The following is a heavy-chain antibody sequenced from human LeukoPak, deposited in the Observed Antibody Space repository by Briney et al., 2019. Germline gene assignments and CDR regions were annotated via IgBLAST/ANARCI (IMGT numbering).Heavy chain of an antibody. CDR3: ARAQTVAGTPIDY. D-gene: IGHD6-19*01. V-gene: IGHV3-30*04. J-gene: IGHJ4*02. CDR1: GFTFSSYA. CDR2: ISYDGSNK. Sequence: GGSLRLSCAASGFTFSSYAIHWVRQAPGKRLEWVAVISYDGSNKYYADSVKGRFTISRDNSKNTLYLQMNSLRAEDTAVYYCARAQTVAGTPIDYWGQGTLVTVSS.